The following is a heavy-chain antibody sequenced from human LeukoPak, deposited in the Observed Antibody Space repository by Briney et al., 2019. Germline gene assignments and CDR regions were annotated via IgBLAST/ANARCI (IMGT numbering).Heavy chain of an antibody. CDR1: GFTFGKYW. CDR2: IKLDGSEK. V-gene: IGHV3-7*03. D-gene: IGHD2-15*01. CDR3: ARVGGGYPLGPAAFDI. Sequence: GGSLRLSCVASGFTFGKYWMSWVRQAPGKGLEWVANIKLDGSEKNYVDSVKGRFTISRDNTKNSLYLQMNSLRVEDTAVYYCARVGGGYPLGPAAFDIWGQGTMVTVSS. J-gene: IGHJ3*02.